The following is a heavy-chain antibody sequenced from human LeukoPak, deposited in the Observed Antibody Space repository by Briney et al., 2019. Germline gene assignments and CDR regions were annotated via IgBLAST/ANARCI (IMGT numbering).Heavy chain of an antibody. D-gene: IGHD3-3*01. Sequence: PGGSLSLSCADSGLSFSNYWMNWVRLAPGKGLEWVANIKQDGGEKYFADSVKGRFSVSRDNARNSLYLQMNSLRAEDTAVYYCARESRSGLDYWGQGTLVGVSS. J-gene: IGHJ4*02. V-gene: IGHV3-7*03. CDR2: IKQDGGEK. CDR1: GLSFSNYW. CDR3: ARESRSGLDY.